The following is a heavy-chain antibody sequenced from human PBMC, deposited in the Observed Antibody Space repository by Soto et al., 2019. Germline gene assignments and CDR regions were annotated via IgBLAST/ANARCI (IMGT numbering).Heavy chain of an antibody. CDR3: ARPHQYCSSTSCYGFDP. CDR1: GYTFTSYY. CDR2: INPSGGST. Sequence: QVQLVQSGAGVKKPGASVKVSCKASGYTFTSYYMHWVRQAPGQGLEWMGIINPSGGSTSYAQKFQGRVTMTRDTSTSTVYMELSSLRSEDTAVYYCARPHQYCSSTSCYGFDPWGQGTLVTVSS. J-gene: IGHJ5*02. D-gene: IGHD2-2*01. V-gene: IGHV1-46*03.